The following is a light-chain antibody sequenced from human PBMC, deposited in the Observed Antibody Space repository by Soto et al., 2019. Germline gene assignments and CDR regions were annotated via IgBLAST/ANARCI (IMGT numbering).Light chain of an antibody. CDR1: NIGSKS. J-gene: IGLJ1*01. Sequence: SYELTQPPSVSVAPGKTARITCGGNNIGSKSVHWYQQKPGQAPVLVIYYDSDRPSGIPERFSGSNSGKTATLTISRVEAGDEADYYCQVWDSSSDHNYVFGTGTKVTVL. CDR3: QVWDSSSDHNYV. CDR2: YDS. V-gene: IGLV3-21*04.